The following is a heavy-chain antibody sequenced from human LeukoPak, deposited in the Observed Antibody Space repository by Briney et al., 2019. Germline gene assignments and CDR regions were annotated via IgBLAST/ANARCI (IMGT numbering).Heavy chain of an antibody. D-gene: IGHD3-10*01. CDR2: ISSSGSYI. CDR1: GFTFSSYS. CDR3: AGEGRWFGDIFFIP. V-gene: IGHV3-21*01. Sequence: GGSLRLSCAASGFTFSSYSMNWVRQAPGKGLEWVSSISSSGSYIYYADSVKGRFTISRDNAKNSLYLQMNSLRAEDTAVYYCAGEGRWFGDIFFIPWGQGTLVTVSS. J-gene: IGHJ5*02.